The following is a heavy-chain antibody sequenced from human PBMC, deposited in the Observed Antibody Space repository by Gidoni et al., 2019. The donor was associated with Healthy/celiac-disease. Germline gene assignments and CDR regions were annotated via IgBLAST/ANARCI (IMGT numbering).Heavy chain of an antibody. Sequence: QVQLQQWSAGLLKPSATLSLTCAVYGGSFSGYYWSLIGQPPGKVLECIVEINHSGSTNYNPSLKSLVTISVDTANNQFSLKLSAVTASDTAVYYCARGAGYGSRTPGHYWGQGTLVTVSS. V-gene: IGHV4-34*01. CDR2: INHSGST. CDR1: GGSFSGYY. CDR3: ARGAGYGSRTPGHY. J-gene: IGHJ4*02. D-gene: IGHD6-13*01.